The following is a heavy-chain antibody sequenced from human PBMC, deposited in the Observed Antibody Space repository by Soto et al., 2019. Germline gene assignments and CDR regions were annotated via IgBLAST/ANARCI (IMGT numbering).Heavy chain of an antibody. V-gene: IGHV3-23*01. CDR1: GLTFSNYA. J-gene: IGHJ4*02. CDR2: MSGSSSTT. Sequence: GGSLRLSCATSGLTFSNYAMSWVRQAPGGGLEWVSSMSGSSSTTDYADSVRGRFTISRDRSKSTLYLQMSSLRAEDTALYYCAKNQERELPRVIDFWGQGTLVTVSS. D-gene: IGHD1-7*01. CDR3: AKNQERELPRVIDF.